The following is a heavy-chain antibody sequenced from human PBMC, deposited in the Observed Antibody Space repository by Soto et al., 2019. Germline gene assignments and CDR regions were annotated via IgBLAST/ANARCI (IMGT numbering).Heavy chain of an antibody. CDR1: GGSISSSNW. CDR2: IYHSGST. D-gene: IGHD3-22*01. V-gene: IGHV4-4*02. Sequence: SETLSLTCAVSGGSISSSNWWSWVRQPPGKGLEWIGEIYHSGSTNYNPSLKSRVTISVDKSKNQFSLKLSSVTAADTAVYYCARAFYDSSGYYNFDYWGQGTLVTVSS. CDR3: ARAFYDSSGYYNFDY. J-gene: IGHJ4*02.